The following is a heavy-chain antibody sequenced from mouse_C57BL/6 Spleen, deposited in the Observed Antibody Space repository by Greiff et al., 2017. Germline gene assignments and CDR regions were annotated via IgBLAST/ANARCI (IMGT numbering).Heavy chain of an antibody. CDR2: INPNYGTT. CDR1: GYSFTDYN. J-gene: IGHJ2*01. D-gene: IGHD2-1*01. V-gene: IGHV1-39*01. Sequence: VQLQQSGPELVKPGASVKISCKASGYSFTDYNMNWVKQSNGKSLEWIGVINPNYGTTNYNQKFKGKATLTVDQSSSTAYRQPNSLTSEDSAVYYCARNPLLGYGNYEGNYFDYWGQGTTLTVSS. CDR3: ARNPLLGYGNYEGNYFDY.